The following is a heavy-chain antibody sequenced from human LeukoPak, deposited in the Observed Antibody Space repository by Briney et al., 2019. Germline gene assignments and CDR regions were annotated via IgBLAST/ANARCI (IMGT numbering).Heavy chain of an antibody. CDR1: GGSISSGGYY. J-gene: IGHJ3*02. D-gene: IGHD2-2*01. CDR3: ARVVGDIVVVPAAADAFDI. CDR2: IYYSGTT. V-gene: IGHV4-31*03. Sequence: PSETLSHTRTVSGGSISSGGYYWSWIRQHPGKGLEWNGYIYYSGTTYYNPSLKSRVTIPVDTSKNQFSLKLSSVTAAHTAMYYCARVVGDIVVVPAAADAFDIWGQGTMVTVSS.